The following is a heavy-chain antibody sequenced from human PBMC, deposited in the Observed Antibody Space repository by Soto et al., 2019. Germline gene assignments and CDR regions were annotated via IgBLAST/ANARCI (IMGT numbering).Heavy chain of an antibody. V-gene: IGHV1-69*01. D-gene: IGHD3-22*01. CDR3: ARGDYYDSSRLFDH. CDR2: IIPIFGTT. CDR1: GGTFSTCA. J-gene: IGHJ4*01. Sequence: QVQLVQSGAEVKKPGSSVKVSCEASGGTFSTCAMNWVRQAPGLGLEWMRGIIPIFGTTNYAQKFQGSVTITADQFRGTADMECGGLRSEDTAVYFCARGDYYDSSRLFDHWGHGMLVTVAS.